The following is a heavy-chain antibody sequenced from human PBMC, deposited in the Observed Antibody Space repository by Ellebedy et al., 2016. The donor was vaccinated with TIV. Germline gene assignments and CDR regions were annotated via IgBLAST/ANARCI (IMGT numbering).Heavy chain of an antibody. J-gene: IGHJ4*03. CDR1: GYTFTGYY. CDR2: INPNSGGT. V-gene: IGHV1-2*04. Sequence: ASVKVSXXASGYTFTGYYMHWVRQAPGQGLEWMGWINPNSGGTNYAQKFQGWVTMTRDTSISTAYMELSRLRSDDTAVYYCARPLTPGIAVAGLDYWGQGTTVTVSS. D-gene: IGHD6-19*01. CDR3: ARPLTPGIAVAGLDY.